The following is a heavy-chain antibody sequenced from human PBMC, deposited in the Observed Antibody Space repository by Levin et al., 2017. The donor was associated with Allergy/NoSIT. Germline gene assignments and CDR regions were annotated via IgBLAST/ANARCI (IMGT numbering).Heavy chain of an antibody. CDR3: ARGKYSSSWSMGYHY. CDR2: MNPNSGNT. CDR1: GYTFTSYD. J-gene: IGHJ4*02. D-gene: IGHD6-13*01. Sequence: GESLKISCKASGYTFTSYDINWVRQATGQGLEWMGWMNPNSGNTGYAQKFQGRVTMTRNTSISTAYMELSSLRSEDTAVYYCARGKYSSSWSMGYHYWGQGTLVTVSS. V-gene: IGHV1-8*01.